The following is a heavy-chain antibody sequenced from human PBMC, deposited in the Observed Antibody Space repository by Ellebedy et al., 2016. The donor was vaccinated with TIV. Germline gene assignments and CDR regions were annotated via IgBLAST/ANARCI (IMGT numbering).Heavy chain of an antibody. CDR2: NNANSGGT. CDR1: GYTFTDYY. V-gene: IGHV1-2*02. J-gene: IGHJ4*02. Sequence: AASVKVSCKTSGYTFTDYYIHWVRQAPGQGLEWMAWNNANSGGTKYAQKFQGRVTVTRDTSTSTAFLELSRLRSDETAVYYCTRDLTKIESGDYWGQGTLVTVSS. D-gene: IGHD2-8*01. CDR3: TRDLTKIESGDY.